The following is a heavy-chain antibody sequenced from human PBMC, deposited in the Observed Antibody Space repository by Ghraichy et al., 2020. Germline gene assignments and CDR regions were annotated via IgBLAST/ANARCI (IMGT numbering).Heavy chain of an antibody. CDR2: ISARTGNT. CDR3: ARDAEIAAAGGGFDI. CDR1: GYTFTSYG. Sequence: ASVKVSCKASGYTFTSYGINWVRQAPGQGLEWMGWISARTGNTNYEQKVQGRVTMTTDTSTSTVYMGLRSLRSDDTAVYYCARDAEIAAAGGGFDIWGQGTMVTVSS. V-gene: IGHV1-18*01. J-gene: IGHJ3*02. D-gene: IGHD6-13*01.